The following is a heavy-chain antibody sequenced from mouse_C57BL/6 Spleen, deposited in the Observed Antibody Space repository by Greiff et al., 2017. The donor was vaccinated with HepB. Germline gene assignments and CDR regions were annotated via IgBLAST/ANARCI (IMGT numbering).Heavy chain of an antibody. J-gene: IGHJ4*01. CDR3: ARTHTTGYAMDY. CDR2: ISSGSSTI. CDR1: GFTFSDYG. Sequence: EVKLMESGGGLVKPGGSLKLSCAASGFTFSDYGMHWVRQAPEKGLEWVAYISSGSSTIYYADPVKGRFTISRDNAKNTLFLQMTSLRSEDTAMYYCARTHTTGYAMDYWGQGTSVTVSS. D-gene: IGHD1-1*01. V-gene: IGHV5-17*01.